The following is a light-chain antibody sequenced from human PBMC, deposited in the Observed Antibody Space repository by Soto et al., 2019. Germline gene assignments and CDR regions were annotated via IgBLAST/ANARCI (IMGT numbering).Light chain of an antibody. V-gene: IGKV3-15*01. Sequence: TVMPQSPASLSVSPGERATLSCRASESVGSNVAWYQHKPGQAPRLLIYGASTKATGVPARFSGSASGTEFTLTISSLQSEDSAVYYCQEYSNWWTFGQGPKIEIK. J-gene: IGKJ1*01. CDR3: QEYSNWWT. CDR1: ESVGSN. CDR2: GAS.